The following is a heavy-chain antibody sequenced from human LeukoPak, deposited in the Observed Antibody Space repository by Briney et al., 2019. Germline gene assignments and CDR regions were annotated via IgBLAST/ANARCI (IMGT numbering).Heavy chain of an antibody. CDR3: ARGTLAYCGGDCYSDAFDI. D-gene: IGHD2-21*02. CDR2: IYHSGST. V-gene: IGHV4-30-2*01. CDR1: GGSISSGGYS. J-gene: IGHJ3*02. Sequence: SETLSLTCAVSGGSISSGGYSWSWIRQPPGKGLEWIGYIYHSGSTYYNPSLKSRVTISVDRSKNQFSLKLSSVTAADTAVYYCARGTLAYCGGDCYSDAFDIWGQGTMVTVSS.